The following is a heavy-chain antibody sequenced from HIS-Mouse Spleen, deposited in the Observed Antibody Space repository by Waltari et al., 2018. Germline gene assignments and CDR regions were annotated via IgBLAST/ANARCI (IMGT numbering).Heavy chain of an antibody. CDR1: GLPLSSCG. CDR2: IWYDGSNK. V-gene: IGHV3-33*01. J-gene: IGHJ5*02. D-gene: IGHD6-19*01. Sequence: QVQLVDSGGGVVQPGRSLRLSCAASGLPLSSCGMPWVRQGPGKGLEWVAVIWYDGSNKYYADSVKGRFTISRDNSKNTLYLQMNSLRAEDTAVYYCARDRIAVAATGWLDPWGQGTLVTVSS. CDR3: ARDRIAVAATGWLDP.